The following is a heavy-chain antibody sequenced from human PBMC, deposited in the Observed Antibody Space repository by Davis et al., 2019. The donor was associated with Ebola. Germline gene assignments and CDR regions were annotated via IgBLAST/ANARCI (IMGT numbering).Heavy chain of an antibody. J-gene: IGHJ4*02. D-gene: IGHD5-12*01. CDR3: ARVRGYSGYDLDY. V-gene: IGHV4-39*07. CDR2: IYYSGST. CDR1: GGSISSSSYY. Sequence: SETLSLTCTVSGGSISSSSYYWGWIRQPPGKGLEWIGSIYYSGSTYYNPSLKSRVTISVDTSKNQFSLKLSSVTAADTAVYYCARVRGYSGYDLDYWGQGTLVTVSS.